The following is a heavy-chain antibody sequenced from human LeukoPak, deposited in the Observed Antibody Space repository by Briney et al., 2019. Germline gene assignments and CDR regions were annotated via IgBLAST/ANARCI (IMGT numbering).Heavy chain of an antibody. CDR3: ARGRDYGGNSTGFGDY. Sequence: GGSLRLSCAASGFTFDDYGMSGVRQAPGKGLEWVSGINWNGGSTGYAGSVKGRFTISRDNAKNYLYLQMNSLTAADTAVYYCARGRDYGGNSTGFGDYWGQGTLVTASS. D-gene: IGHD4-23*01. V-gene: IGHV3-20*04. CDR1: GFTFDDYG. CDR2: INWNGGST. J-gene: IGHJ4*02.